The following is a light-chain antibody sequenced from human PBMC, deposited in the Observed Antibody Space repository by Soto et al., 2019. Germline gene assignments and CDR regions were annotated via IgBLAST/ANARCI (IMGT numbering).Light chain of an antibody. V-gene: IGKV1-5*03. CDR1: QSISSW. CDR3: QQYNSYST. Sequence: DIQITPSPSTLSASVGDRVTITCRSSQSISSWLAWYQQKPGKAPKLLIYKASSLESGVPSRFSGSGSGTEFTLTISSLQPDDFATYYCQQYNSYSTFGQGTKVDIK. CDR2: KAS. J-gene: IGKJ1*01.